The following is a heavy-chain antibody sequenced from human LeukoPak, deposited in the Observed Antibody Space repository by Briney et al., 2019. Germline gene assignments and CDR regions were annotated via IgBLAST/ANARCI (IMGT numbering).Heavy chain of an antibody. J-gene: IGHJ4*02. CDR2: IYHSGST. D-gene: IGHD7-27*01. V-gene: IGHV4-4*02. CDR3: ASRRVLTGEPY. CDR1: GASISSHAW. Sequence: SETLSLTCAVSGASISSHAWWTWGRQPPGKGLEYAGEIYHSGSTIYNPSLSGRVTISVDKSNNQFSLKMTSVTAADTAVYYCASRRVLTGEPYWGQGSLVTVSS.